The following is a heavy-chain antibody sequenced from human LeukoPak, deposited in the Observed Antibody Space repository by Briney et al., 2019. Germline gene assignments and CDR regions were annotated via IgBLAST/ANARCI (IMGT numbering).Heavy chain of an antibody. Sequence: PSETLSLTCTVSGXSISSSGDYWGWIRQPPGKGLELIQSIYYSGSTYYNPSLKSRVTISVGTYKNQFSLKLSSVTAADTAVYYCARCTRGWFDPWGQGTLVTVSS. J-gene: IGHJ5*02. D-gene: IGHD2-8*02. CDR2: IYYSGST. CDR1: GXSISSSGDY. CDR3: ARCTRGWFDP. V-gene: IGHV4-39*01.